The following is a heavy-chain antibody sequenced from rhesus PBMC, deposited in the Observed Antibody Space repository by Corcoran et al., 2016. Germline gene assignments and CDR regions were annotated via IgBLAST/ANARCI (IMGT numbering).Heavy chain of an antibody. J-gene: IGHJ4*01. D-gene: IGHD6S26*01. CDR1: GGSISGYYY. CDR2: IYGKSPTT. CDR3: ARVGYSSGWSMAY. Sequence: QVQLQQWGEGLVKPSETLSLTCAVYGGSISGYYYWSWIRQPPGKGREWIGYIYGKSPTTNSTPSLKNRVTIAKATSKNQFSLKLSSVTAADTAVYDCARVGYSSGWSMAYWGQGVLVTVSS. V-gene: IGHV4-73*01.